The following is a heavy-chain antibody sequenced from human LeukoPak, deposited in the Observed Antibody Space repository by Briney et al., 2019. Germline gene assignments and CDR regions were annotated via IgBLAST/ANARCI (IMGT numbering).Heavy chain of an antibody. V-gene: IGHV3-53*01. CDR1: GFSVRTNY. CDR2: IYSGGTI. D-gene: IGHD3-22*01. Sequence: SGGSLRLSCAASGFSVRTNYMSWVRQAPGKGLEWVSVIYSGGTIRYADSVKGRFIISRDNSRDTLHLHMNSLRVDDTAVYYCVRAVHHLFYSDSSGYYGDAFDVWGQGTVVTVSS. J-gene: IGHJ3*01. CDR3: VRAVHHLFYSDSSGYYGDAFDV.